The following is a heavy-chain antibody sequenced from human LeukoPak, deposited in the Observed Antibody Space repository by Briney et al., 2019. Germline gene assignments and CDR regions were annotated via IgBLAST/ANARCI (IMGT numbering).Heavy chain of an antibody. D-gene: IGHD5-12*01. V-gene: IGHV3-21*01. CDR3: ARDFPDGGYDDY. Sequence: GGSLRLSCAVSGFTFSSYSMNWVRQAPGKGLEWVSSISSSSSYIYYADSVKGRFTISRDNAKNSLYLQMNSLRAEDTAVYYCARDFPDGGYDDYWSQGTLVTVSS. CDR1: GFTFSSYS. J-gene: IGHJ4*02. CDR2: ISSSSSYI.